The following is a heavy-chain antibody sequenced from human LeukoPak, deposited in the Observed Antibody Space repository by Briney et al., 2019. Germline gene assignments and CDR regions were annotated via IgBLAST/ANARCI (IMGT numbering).Heavy chain of an antibody. CDR3: ARGAPLGYCSGGSCYRTVSFDY. Sequence: ASAKVSCKASGYTFTSYDINWVRQATGQGLEWMGWMNPNSGNTGYAQKFQGRVTMTRNTSISTAYMELSSLRSEDTAVYYCARGAPLGYCSGGSCYRTVSFDYWGQGTLVTVSS. D-gene: IGHD2-15*01. CDR2: MNPNSGNT. V-gene: IGHV1-8*01. CDR1: GYTFTSYD. J-gene: IGHJ4*02.